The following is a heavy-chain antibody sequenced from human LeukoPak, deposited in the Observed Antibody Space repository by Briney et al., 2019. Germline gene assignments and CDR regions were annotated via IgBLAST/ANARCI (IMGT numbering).Heavy chain of an antibody. CDR3: ARSLHNWNDGIDYYYYYMGV. CDR2: IIPVLCTA. Sequence: SVKVSCKASGGTFSNYAVNWVRQAPGQGLEWMGWIIPVLCTANYAQRFQGRVTITADKSTTTTYMELNSLRSEDTAVYYCARSLHNWNDGIDYYYYYMGVWGKGTTVTVSS. D-gene: IGHD1-20*01. J-gene: IGHJ6*03. CDR1: GGTFSNYA. V-gene: IGHV1-69*10.